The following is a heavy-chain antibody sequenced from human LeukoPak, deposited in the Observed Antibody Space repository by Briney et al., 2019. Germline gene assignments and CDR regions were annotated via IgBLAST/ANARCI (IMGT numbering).Heavy chain of an antibody. CDR1: GDSISAYY. J-gene: IGHJ4*02. CDR2: IYFSEST. V-gene: IGHV4-59*01. CDR3: ARAGSGWSFDY. Sequence: SETLSLTCSVSGDSISAYYWSWIRQPPGKGLEWVAYIYFSESTNYNPSLKSRVTISVDTSKNQLSLNLRSVTAADTAVYYCARAGSGWSFDYWGQGTLVTVSS. D-gene: IGHD6-19*01.